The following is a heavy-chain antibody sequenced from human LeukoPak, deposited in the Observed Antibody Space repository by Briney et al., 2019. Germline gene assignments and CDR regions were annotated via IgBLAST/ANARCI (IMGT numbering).Heavy chain of an antibody. D-gene: IGHD3-22*01. V-gene: IGHV3-23*01. Sequence: GGSLRLSCAASGFTFGSYAMSWVRQAPGKGLEWVSAISGSGGSTYYADSVKGRFTISRDNSKNTLYLQMNSLRAEDTAVYYCATRSLYYYDSSGYYYGDAFDIWGQGTMVTVSS. CDR2: ISGSGGST. CDR3: ATRSLYYYDSSGYYYGDAFDI. J-gene: IGHJ3*02. CDR1: GFTFGSYA.